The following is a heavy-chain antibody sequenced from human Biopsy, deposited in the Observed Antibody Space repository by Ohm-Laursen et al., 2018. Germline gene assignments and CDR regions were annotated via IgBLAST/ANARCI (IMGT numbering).Heavy chain of an antibody. V-gene: IGHV1-69*06. D-gene: IGHD3-9*01. Sequence: SSVKVSCKAPGGTFSNYSVNWVRQAPGQGLEWLGGNIPILGTGNYAQKFQDRVTVAADTSTSTATMELRSLRSDDTAVYYCATKLTGYFHHWGQGTLVIVSS. J-gene: IGHJ1*01. CDR3: ATKLTGYFHH. CDR1: GGTFSNYS. CDR2: NIPILGTG.